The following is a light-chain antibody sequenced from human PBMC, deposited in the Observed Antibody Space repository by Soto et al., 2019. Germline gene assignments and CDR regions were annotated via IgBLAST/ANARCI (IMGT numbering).Light chain of an antibody. CDR3: SSRNWISTSG. Sequence: QSVLTKPASVSGSPGQSITISCTGTSSDVGAYNYVSWYQQHPVKAPKLIIYDANNRPSGVSNRFSGSKSANTASLTISGLHDEDEGDYYCSSRNWISTSGFGAGTKVT. CDR1: SSDVGAYNY. J-gene: IGLJ1*01. V-gene: IGLV2-14*01. CDR2: DAN.